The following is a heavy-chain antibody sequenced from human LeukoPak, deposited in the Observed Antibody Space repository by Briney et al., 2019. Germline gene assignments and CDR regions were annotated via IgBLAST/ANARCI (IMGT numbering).Heavy chain of an antibody. CDR2: INHSGST. D-gene: IGHD3-3*01. CDR3: ARGLSSYYDFWSGHNWFDP. Sequence: PSETLSLTCAVYGGSFSGNYWSWIRQPPGKGLEWIGEINHSGSTNYNPSLKSRVTISVDTSKNQFSLKLSSVTAADTAVYYCARGLSSYYDFWSGHNWFDPWGQGTLVTVSS. CDR1: GGSFSGNY. V-gene: IGHV4-34*01. J-gene: IGHJ5*02.